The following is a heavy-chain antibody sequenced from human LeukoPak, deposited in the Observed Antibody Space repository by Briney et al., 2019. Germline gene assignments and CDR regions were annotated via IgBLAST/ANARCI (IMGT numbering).Heavy chain of an antibody. CDR1: GGSIISYY. D-gene: IGHD3-10*01. CDR3: ARVARRGFGELLYDY. V-gene: IGHV4-4*09. Sequence: SETLSLTCTVAGGSIISYYWSWIRQPPGQRLEWSAYVHSNGYTNYNPSLESRVTISVDTSKNQFSLEPRSVTAAATAVYYCARVARRGFGELLYDYWGQGSLVTVSS. CDR2: VHSNGYT. J-gene: IGHJ4*02.